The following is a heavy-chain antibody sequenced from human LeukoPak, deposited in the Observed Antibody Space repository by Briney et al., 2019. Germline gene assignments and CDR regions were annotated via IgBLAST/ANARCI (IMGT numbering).Heavy chain of an antibody. V-gene: IGHV3-30*18. J-gene: IGHJ4*02. CDR3: AKGYCSSTSCLKTD. D-gene: IGHD2-2*01. CDR2: ISYDAINK. CDR1: GFTFRSYA. Sequence: GGSLRLSCAASGFTFRSYAMHWVRQAPGKGLEWVAVISYDAINKYYADSVKGRFTISRDNSKNTLYLQMNSQRAEDTAVYYCAKGYCSSTSCLKTDWGQGALVTVSS.